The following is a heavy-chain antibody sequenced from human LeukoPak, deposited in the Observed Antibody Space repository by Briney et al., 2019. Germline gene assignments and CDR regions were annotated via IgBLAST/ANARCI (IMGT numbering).Heavy chain of an antibody. CDR3: ARAGGYCSSTSCYNWVDP. V-gene: IGHV3-74*01. CDR2: INPEGSRT. J-gene: IGHJ5*02. D-gene: IGHD2-2*01. CDR1: GFTFRSNW. Sequence: PGGSLRLSCAASGFTFRSNWTHWVRQAPGKGLVWVARINPEGSRTSYADSVKGRFTTSRDNAKNTLYLQMNSLRAEDTAVYYCARAGGYCSSTSCYNWVDPWGQGTLVTVSS.